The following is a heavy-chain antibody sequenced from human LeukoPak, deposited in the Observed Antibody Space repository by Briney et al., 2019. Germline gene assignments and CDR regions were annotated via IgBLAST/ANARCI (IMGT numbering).Heavy chain of an antibody. CDR2: ISYSGST. J-gene: IGHJ6*02. CDR1: GGSISSYY. CDR3: AREGREWLRSGMDV. D-gene: IGHD5-12*01. V-gene: IGHV4-59*01. Sequence: SETLSLTCTVSGGSISSYYWSWIRQPPGKGLEWIGYISYSGSTNYNPSLKSRVTISVDTSKNQFSLKLSPVTAADTAVYYCAREGREWLRSGMDVWGQGTTVTVSS.